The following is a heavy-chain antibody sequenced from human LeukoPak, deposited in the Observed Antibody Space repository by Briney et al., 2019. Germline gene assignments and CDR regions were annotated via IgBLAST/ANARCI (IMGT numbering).Heavy chain of an antibody. D-gene: IGHD3-22*01. CDR3: ARDHSSGYYYFDY. Sequence: GGSLRLSCAASGFTVSSNYMSWVRQAPGKGLEWVSVIYSGGTTDYAASVKGRFTISRDNSKNTLYLQMNSLRAEDTAVYYCARDHSSGYYYFDYWGQGTLVTVSS. V-gene: IGHV3-53*01. J-gene: IGHJ4*02. CDR2: IYSGGTT. CDR1: GFTVSSNY.